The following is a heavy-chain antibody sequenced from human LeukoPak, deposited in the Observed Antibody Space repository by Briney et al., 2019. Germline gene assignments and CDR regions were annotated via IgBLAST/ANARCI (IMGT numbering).Heavy chain of an antibody. D-gene: IGHD3-10*01. J-gene: IGHJ4*02. CDR2: INHSGST. CDR3: TRGAYYYGSGSYYRVRSYFDY. V-gene: IGHV4-34*01. Sequence: PSETLSLTCAVYGGSFSGYYWSWIRQPPGKGLEWIGEINHSGSTNYSPSLKSRVTISVDTSKNQFSLKLSSVTAGDSAVYYCTRGAYYYGSGSYYRVRSYFDYWGQGTLVTVSS. CDR1: GGSFSGYY.